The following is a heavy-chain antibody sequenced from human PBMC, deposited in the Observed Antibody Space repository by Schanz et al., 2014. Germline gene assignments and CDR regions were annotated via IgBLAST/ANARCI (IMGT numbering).Heavy chain of an antibody. CDR2: ISSSSGTI. CDR1: GFTFSNYG. J-gene: IGHJ4*02. V-gene: IGHV3-48*04. Sequence: VQLVESGGGVVQPGGSLRLSCEASGFTFSNYGMNWVRQAPEKGLEWVSYISSSSGTIYYADSVKGRFTISRDNAKNSLYLQMNSLTAEDTAVYYCARGVRIDYWGQGTLVTVSS. CDR3: ARGVRIDY. D-gene: IGHD3-3*01.